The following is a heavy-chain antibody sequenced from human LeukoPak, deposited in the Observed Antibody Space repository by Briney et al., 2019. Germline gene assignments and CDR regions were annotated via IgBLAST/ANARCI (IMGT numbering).Heavy chain of an antibody. D-gene: IGHD1-26*01. J-gene: IGHJ4*02. CDR2: IYSGGST. CDR1: GFTVSSNY. V-gene: IGHV3-53*01. Sequence: AGGSLRLSCAASGFTVSSNYMSWVRQAPGKGLEWVSVIYSGGSTYYADSVKGRFTISRDNSKNTLYLQMNSLRAEDTAVYYCARDLEVGATNYWGQGTLVTVSS. CDR3: ARDLEVGATNY.